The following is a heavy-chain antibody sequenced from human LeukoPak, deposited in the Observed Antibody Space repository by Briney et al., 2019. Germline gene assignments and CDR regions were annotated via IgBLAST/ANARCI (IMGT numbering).Heavy chain of an antibody. D-gene: IGHD5-18*01. CDR3: ARDYNYVFDY. J-gene: IGHJ4*02. CDR1: GFTFSSYA. CDR2: IGAGGTFT. Sequence: PGGSLRLSCTASGFTFSSYAMNWVRQAPGKGLEWVSGIGAGGTFTYYADSVKGRSTISRDNSRNTLYLQMNSLRDEDTAVYYCARDYNYVFDYWGQGTLVTVSS. V-gene: IGHV3-23*01.